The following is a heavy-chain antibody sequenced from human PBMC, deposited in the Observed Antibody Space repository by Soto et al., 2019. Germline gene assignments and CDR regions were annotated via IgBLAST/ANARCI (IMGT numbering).Heavy chain of an antibody. J-gene: IGHJ4*02. CDR2: ISGSGGST. Sequence: GWSLRLSCAAAGFTCSSYAMSWVRQAPGKGLEWVSAISGSGGSTYYADSVKGRFTISRDNSKNTLYLQMNSLRAEETAVYYCAKGSGSGRKTSYFDYWGQGTLVTGSS. CDR3: AKGSGSGRKTSYFDY. V-gene: IGHV3-23*01. CDR1: GFTCSSYA. D-gene: IGHD3-10*01.